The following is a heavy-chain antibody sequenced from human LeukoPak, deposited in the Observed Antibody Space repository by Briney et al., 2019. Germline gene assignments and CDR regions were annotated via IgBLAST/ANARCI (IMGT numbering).Heavy chain of an antibody. J-gene: IGHJ5*02. CDR3: ARERFRYCSSTSCYGTKHWFDP. CDR1: GYTFTGYY. D-gene: IGHD2-2*01. V-gene: IGHV1-2*02. Sequence: ASVKVSCKASGYTFTGYYMHWVRQAPGQGLEWMGWINPNSGGTNYAQKFQGRVTMTRDTSISTAYMELSRLRSDDTAVYYCARERFRYCSSTSCYGTKHWFDPWGQGTLVAVSS. CDR2: INPNSGGT.